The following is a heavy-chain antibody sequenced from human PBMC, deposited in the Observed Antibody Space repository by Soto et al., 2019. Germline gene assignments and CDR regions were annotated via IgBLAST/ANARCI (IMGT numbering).Heavy chain of an antibody. J-gene: IGHJ4*02. Sequence: EVQLVESGGGLVQPGRSLRLSCAASGFTCDDYAMHWVRQAPGKGLEWVSGISWNSGSIGYADSVKGRFTISRDNAKNSLYLQMNSLRAEVTALYYCAKGHYDFWSGYFGYWGQGTLVTVSS. V-gene: IGHV3-9*01. D-gene: IGHD3-3*01. CDR2: ISWNSGSI. CDR1: GFTCDDYA. CDR3: AKGHYDFWSGYFGY.